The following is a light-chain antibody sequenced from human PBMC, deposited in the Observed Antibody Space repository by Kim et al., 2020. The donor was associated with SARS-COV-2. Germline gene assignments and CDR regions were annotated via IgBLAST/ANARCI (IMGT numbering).Light chain of an antibody. CDR2: GRN. CDR3: QSRDSGGNVL. V-gene: IGLV3-19*01. CDR1: SLRSYY. J-gene: IGLJ2*01. Sequence: SSELTQDPAVSVALGQTVRITCQGDSLRSYYATWYQQRPRQAPVLVIYGRNNRPSGIPDRFSCSSSGNTASLTISGAQAEDEADFYCQSRDSGGNVLFGGGTQLTVL.